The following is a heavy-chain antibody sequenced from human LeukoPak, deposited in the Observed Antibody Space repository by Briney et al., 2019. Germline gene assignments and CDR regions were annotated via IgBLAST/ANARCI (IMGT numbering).Heavy chain of an antibody. CDR2: IYYSGTT. V-gene: IGHV4-59*01. Sequence: ASETLSLTCTVSGGTISGYYWSWIRQPPGKGLEWIAYIYYSGTTSYNPSLKSRVTISADTSKSKFSLKLSSVTAASSAVYYCARVNYSGSVLWGPGKMVSVSS. J-gene: IGHJ3*01. CDR1: GGTISGYY. D-gene: IGHD5-12*01. CDR3: ARVNYSGSVL.